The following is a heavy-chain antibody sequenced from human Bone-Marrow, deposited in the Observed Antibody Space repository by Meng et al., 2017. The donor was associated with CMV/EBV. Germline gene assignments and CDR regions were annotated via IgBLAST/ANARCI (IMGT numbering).Heavy chain of an antibody. CDR1: GFTFSGSA. CDR2: IRSKANSYAT. Sequence: GESLKISCAASGFTFSGSAMHWVRQASGKGLEWVGRIRSKANSYATAYAASVKGRFTISRDDSKNTAYLQMNSLRTEDTAVYYCARDGTYCSGGSCYRAYYYGMDVWGQGTTVTVSS. D-gene: IGHD2-15*01. CDR3: ARDGTYCSGGSCYRAYYYGMDV. V-gene: IGHV3-73*01. J-gene: IGHJ6*02.